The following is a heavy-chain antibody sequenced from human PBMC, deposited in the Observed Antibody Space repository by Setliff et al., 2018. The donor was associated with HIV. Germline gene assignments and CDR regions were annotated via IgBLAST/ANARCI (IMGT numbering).Heavy chain of an antibody. CDR2: ISGSGDTI. J-gene: IGHJ6*03. CDR1: GFRFSDYT. D-gene: IGHD6-13*01. Sequence: QPGGSLRLSCAPSGFRFSDYTMTWVRQAPGKGLECVSGISGSGDTIYYADSVKGRFIISRHNSNNTLYLQMNSLRAEDSAMYYCARDRGRGMAPSGILDYYYMDVWGKGTTVTVSS. V-gene: IGHV3-23*01. CDR3: ARDRGRGMAPSGILDYYYMDV.